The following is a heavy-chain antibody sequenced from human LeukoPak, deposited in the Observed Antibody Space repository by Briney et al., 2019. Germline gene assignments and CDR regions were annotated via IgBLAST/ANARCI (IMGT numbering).Heavy chain of an antibody. V-gene: IGHV4-59*08. CDR3: ARHEGYSSDWYHFDY. CDR2: IYYSGST. Sequence: SETLSLTCTVSGGSISSYYWSWIRQPPGKGLEWIGYIYYSGSTNYNPSLKSRVTISVDTSKNQFSLKLSSVTAADTAVYYCARHEGYSSDWYHFDYWGQGTLVTVSS. J-gene: IGHJ4*02. CDR1: GGSISSYY. D-gene: IGHD6-19*01.